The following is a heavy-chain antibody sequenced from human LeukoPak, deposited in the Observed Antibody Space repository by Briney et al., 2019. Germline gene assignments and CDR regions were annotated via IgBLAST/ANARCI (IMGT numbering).Heavy chain of an antibody. J-gene: IGHJ4*02. D-gene: IGHD5-18*01. CDR1: GYTFIEYG. Sequence: ASVTVSFKGSGYTFIEYGISWVRQAPGQGGEWMGWISAHNGNKKYTHKLQGRGTITTDTPTSTAYMELRSLRSDDTAVYYCARDAADTVRGGDYWGQGTLVTVSS. V-gene: IGHV1-18*01. CDR3: ARDAADTVRGGDY. CDR2: ISAHNGNK.